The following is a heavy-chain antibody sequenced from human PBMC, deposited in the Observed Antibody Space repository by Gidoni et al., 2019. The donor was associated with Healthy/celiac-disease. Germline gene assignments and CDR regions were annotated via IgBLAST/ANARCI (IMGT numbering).Heavy chain of an antibody. Sequence: EVQLVQSGAAVKKPGESLRISCRGSGYSFTSYWIGWVRQMPGKGLEWMGIIYPGDSGTRYSPSFQGQVTISADKSISTAYLQWSSLKASDTAMYYCASYPTGIVGSNDAFDIWGQGTMVTVSS. CDR3: ASYPTGIVGSNDAFDI. D-gene: IGHD1-26*01. V-gene: IGHV5-51*01. J-gene: IGHJ3*02. CDR1: GYSFTSYW. CDR2: IYPGDSGT.